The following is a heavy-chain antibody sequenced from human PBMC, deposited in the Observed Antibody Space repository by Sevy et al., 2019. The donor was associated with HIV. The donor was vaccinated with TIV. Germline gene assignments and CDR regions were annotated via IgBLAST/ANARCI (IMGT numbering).Heavy chain of an antibody. CDR3: ARGVRGYSSIGARTTAFDY. Sequence: GGSLRLSCAASGFTFSSYDMHWVRQATGKGLEWVSAIGTAGDTYYRGSVKGRFTISRENAKNSLYLQMNSLRAGDTAVYYCARGVRGYSSIGARTTAFDYWGQGTLVTVSS. CDR2: IGTAGDT. V-gene: IGHV3-13*01. J-gene: IGHJ4*02. D-gene: IGHD6-13*01. CDR1: GFTFSSYD.